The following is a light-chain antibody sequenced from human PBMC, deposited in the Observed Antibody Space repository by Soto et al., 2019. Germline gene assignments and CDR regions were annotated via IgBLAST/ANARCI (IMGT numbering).Light chain of an antibody. CDR2: GAS. Sequence: EIVLTQSPGPLSLSPGERATLSCRASQSVSSTYLAWYQQKPGQAPRLLIYGASSRATGIPDRFSGSGSGTDFTRTISRLETEDFAVDFCQQYGTAPRTVGQGTRLES. CDR1: QSVSSTY. J-gene: IGKJ5*01. CDR3: QQYGTAPRT. V-gene: IGKV3-20*01.